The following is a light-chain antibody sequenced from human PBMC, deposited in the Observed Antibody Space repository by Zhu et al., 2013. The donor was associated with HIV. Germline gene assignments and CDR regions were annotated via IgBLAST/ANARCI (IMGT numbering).Light chain of an antibody. CDR1: SGDVAGYNY. CDR2: DVS. V-gene: IGLV2-11*01. CDR3: CSYAGSYTYV. J-gene: IGLJ1*01. Sequence: QSALTQPRSVSGSPGQSVAISCTGTSGDVAGYNYVSWYQQHPGKAPKLMIYDVSKRPSGVPDRFSGSKSGSTASLTISGLQAEDEADYYCCSYAGSYTYVFGTGTQGHRP.